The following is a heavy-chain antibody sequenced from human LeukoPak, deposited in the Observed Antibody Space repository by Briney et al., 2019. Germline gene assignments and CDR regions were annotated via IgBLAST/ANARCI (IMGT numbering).Heavy chain of an antibody. J-gene: IGHJ4*02. V-gene: IGHV4-4*09. Sequence: SETLSLTCTVSGGSDSISSFYWSWIRQPPGKGLELIGYIYASASTTYNPSLKNRVSISFDTSKNQFSLKLSSVTAADTALYYCARGRGGITTYWGQGTLVTVSS. D-gene: IGHD3-16*01. CDR3: ARGRGGITTY. CDR1: GGSDSISSFY. CDR2: IYASAST.